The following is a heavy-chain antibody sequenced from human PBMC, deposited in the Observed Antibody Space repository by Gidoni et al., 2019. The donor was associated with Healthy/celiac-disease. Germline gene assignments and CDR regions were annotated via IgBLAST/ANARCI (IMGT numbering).Heavy chain of an antibody. CDR1: GYTLTELS. D-gene: IGHD1-26*01. V-gene: IGHV1-24*01. Sequence: QVQLVQSGAEVKKPGASVKVSCKVSGYTLTELSMHWVRQAPGKGLEWMGGFDPEDGETIYAQKFQGRVTMTEDTSTDTAYMELSSLRSEDTAVYYCATEARSQEGTYSGSYYYFDYWGQGTLVTVSS. CDR2: FDPEDGET. J-gene: IGHJ4*02. CDR3: ATEARSQEGTYSGSYYYFDY.